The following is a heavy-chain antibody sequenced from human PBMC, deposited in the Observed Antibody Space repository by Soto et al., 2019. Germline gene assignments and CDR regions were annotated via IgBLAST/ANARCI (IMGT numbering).Heavy chain of an antibody. CDR2: IYYSGST. D-gene: IGHD1-1*01. CDR1: GGSISSYY. V-gene: IGHV4-59*08. J-gene: IGHJ4*02. Sequence: QVQLQESGPGLVKPSETLSHTCTVSGGSISSYYWSWIRQPPGKGLEWIGYIYYSGSTNYNPSLKSRVTISVDTSKNQFSLNLSSMTAADTAVYYCARRYGSSFDYWGQGTLVTVSS. CDR3: ARRYGSSFDY.